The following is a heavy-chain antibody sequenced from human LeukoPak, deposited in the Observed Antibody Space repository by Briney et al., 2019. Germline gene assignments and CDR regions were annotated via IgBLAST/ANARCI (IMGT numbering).Heavy chain of an antibody. CDR3: ARHTPGELAAFDI. D-gene: IGHD1-26*01. CDR1: GGSISSYY. Sequence: TSSETLSLTCTVSGGSISSYYWSWIRQPPGKGLEWIGYIYYSGSTNYNPSLKSRVTISVDTSKNQFSLKLSSVTAADTAVYYCARHTPGELAAFDIWGQGKMVTVSS. J-gene: IGHJ3*02. CDR2: IYYSGST. V-gene: IGHV4-59*08.